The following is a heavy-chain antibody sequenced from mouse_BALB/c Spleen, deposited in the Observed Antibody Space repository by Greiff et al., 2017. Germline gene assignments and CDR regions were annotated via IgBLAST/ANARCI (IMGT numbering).Heavy chain of an antibody. V-gene: IGHV1S81*02. CDR2: INPSNGGT. J-gene: IGHJ2*01. Sequence: QVQLQQSGAELVKPGASLKLSCKASGYTFTSYYMYWVKQRPGQGLEWIGEINPSNGGTNFNEKFKSKATLTVDKSSSTAYMQLSSLTSEDSAVYYCTYGSSYNFDYWGQGTTLTVSS. CDR3: TYGSSYNFDY. CDR1: GYTFTSYY. D-gene: IGHD1-1*01.